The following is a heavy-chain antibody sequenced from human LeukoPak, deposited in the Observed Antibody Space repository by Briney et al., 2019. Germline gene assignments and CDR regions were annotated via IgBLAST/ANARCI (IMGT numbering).Heavy chain of an antibody. Sequence: SETLSLTCTVSGGSISSSSYYWGWIRQPPGEGLEWIGSIYYSGSTYYNPSLKSRVTISVDTSKNQFSLKLSSVTAADTAVYYCARDYRFGESFDYWGQGTLVTVSS. CDR2: IYYSGST. V-gene: IGHV4-39*07. CDR3: ARDYRFGESFDY. D-gene: IGHD3-10*01. CDR1: GGSISSSSYY. J-gene: IGHJ4*02.